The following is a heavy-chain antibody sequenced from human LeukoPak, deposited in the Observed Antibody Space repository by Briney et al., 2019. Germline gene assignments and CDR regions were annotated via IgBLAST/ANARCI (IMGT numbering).Heavy chain of an antibody. CDR3: ARLKILTGTYYLDY. Sequence: SETLSLTCAVYGGSFSGYYWNWIRQPPGKGLEWIGEINHSGTTNYNPSLKSRVTISVDTSENQFSLKLSSVTAADTAVYYCARLKILTGTYYLDYWGQGTLVTVSS. CDR1: GGSFSGYY. D-gene: IGHD3-9*01. V-gene: IGHV4-34*01. J-gene: IGHJ4*02. CDR2: INHSGTT.